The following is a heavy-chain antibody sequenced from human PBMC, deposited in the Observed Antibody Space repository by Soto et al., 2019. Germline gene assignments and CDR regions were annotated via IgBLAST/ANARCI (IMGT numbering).Heavy chain of an antibody. CDR1: GITFTGYA. J-gene: IGHJ4*02. CDR3: EKVAGGGGTFSPFDY. Sequence: GGSLRLSCTVSGITFTGYALHWVRQAPGKGLEWVALVSYDGSNKYFADSVQGRFTISRDNSKNTVSLQMTGLRHDDTAIYYCEKVAGGGGTFSPFDYWGQGALVTVYS. CDR2: VSYDGSNK. V-gene: IGHV3-30*04. D-gene: IGHD6-19*01.